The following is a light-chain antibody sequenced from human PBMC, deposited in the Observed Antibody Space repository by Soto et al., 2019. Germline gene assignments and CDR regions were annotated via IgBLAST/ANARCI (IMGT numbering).Light chain of an antibody. CDR2: DAS. CDR1: QSVSSY. V-gene: IGKV3-11*01. CDR3: QQRSNWLT. Sequence: EIVLTQSPATLSLSPGERATLSCRASQSVSSYLAWYHQKPGQAPRLLIYDASNRATGIPARFSGSGSGTDFTLTISSLEPEDFAVYYCQQRSNWLTVGGGTKVEIK. J-gene: IGKJ4*01.